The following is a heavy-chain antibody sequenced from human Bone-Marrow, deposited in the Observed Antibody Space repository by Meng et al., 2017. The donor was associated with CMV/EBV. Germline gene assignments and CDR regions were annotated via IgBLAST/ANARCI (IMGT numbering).Heavy chain of an antibody. J-gene: IGHJ4*02. Sequence: GESLKISCAASGFTFSSYSMHWVRQVPGQGLERVAVISYDGSNKYYADYVRGRFTISRDNSKNMLYLQMNSLRSEDTAVYYCAKGNERWLQLGYWGQGTLVTVSS. CDR2: ISYDGSNK. V-gene: IGHV3-30*04. CDR3: AKGNERWLQLGY. D-gene: IGHD5-24*01. CDR1: GFTFSSYS.